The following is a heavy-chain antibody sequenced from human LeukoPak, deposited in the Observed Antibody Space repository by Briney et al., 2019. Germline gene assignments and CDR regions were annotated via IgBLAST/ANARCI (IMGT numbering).Heavy chain of an antibody. Sequence: GGSLRLSCAASGFTFSSYAMHWVRQAPGKGLEWVAVISYDGSNKYYADSVKGRFTISRDNSKNTLYLQMNSLRAEDTAVYYCARAYSNYLYYFDYWGQGTLVTVSS. J-gene: IGHJ4*02. CDR1: GFTFSSYA. V-gene: IGHV3-30-3*01. D-gene: IGHD4-11*01. CDR3: ARAYSNYLYYFDY. CDR2: ISYDGSNK.